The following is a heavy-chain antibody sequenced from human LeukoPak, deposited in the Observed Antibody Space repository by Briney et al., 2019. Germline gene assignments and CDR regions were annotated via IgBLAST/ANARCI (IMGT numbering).Heavy chain of an antibody. V-gene: IGHV3-74*01. Sequence: GGSLRLSCAVSGFTFSDHWMHWVRQAPGKGLVWVSRIDTDASTTTYADSVRGRFTISRDNAKNTLYLQMNSLRAEDTAVYYCATTVAGTRNAFDIWGQGTMVTVSS. J-gene: IGHJ3*02. CDR3: ATTVAGTRNAFDI. D-gene: IGHD6-19*01. CDR2: IDTDASTT. CDR1: GFTFSDHW.